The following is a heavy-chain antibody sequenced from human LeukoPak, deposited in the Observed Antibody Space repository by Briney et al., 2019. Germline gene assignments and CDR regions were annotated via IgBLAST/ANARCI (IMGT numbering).Heavy chain of an antibody. CDR3: ARVGYSNYDLDF. CDR1: EFTFSHYW. V-gene: IGHV3-7*01. D-gene: IGHD3-3*01. CDR2: IKPDGSDT. J-gene: IGHJ4*02. Sequence: GRSLRLSCAVSEFTFSHYWMSWVRQAPGKGLEWVANIKPDGSDTYYMDSVEGRFTISRDNAMSSLYLQMNSLRAEDTAVYYCARVGYSNYDLDFWGQGTLVTVSS.